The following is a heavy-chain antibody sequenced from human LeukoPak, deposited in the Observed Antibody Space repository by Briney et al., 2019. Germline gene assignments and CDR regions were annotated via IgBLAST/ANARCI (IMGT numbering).Heavy chain of an antibody. J-gene: IGHJ4*02. CDR3: AKGVGAADY. CDR2: INPDNEDT. CDR1: GYTFTSDG. Sequence: GASVKVSCKASGYTFTSDGISWVRQAPGQRREWMGWINPDNEDTKYAQKFQGKIILTAETTTRKAYVKLRPLRSDDTDIYYCAKGVGAADYGGQGPLVTASS. V-gene: IGHV1-18*04. D-gene: IGHD2-15*01.